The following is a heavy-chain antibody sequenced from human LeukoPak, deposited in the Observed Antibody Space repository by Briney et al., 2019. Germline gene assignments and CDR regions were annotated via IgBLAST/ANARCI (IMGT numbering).Heavy chain of an antibody. Sequence: GGSLRLSCAASGFIVSNTYMNWVRQAPGKGLEWVSVIYSGGSTYYADSVKGRFTISRDKSRNTLYLQMNSLRAEDTAVYYCYCGSGSNFDYWGQGTLVTVSS. CDR1: GFIVSNTY. D-gene: IGHD3-10*01. CDR2: IYSGGST. CDR3: YCGSGSNFDY. J-gene: IGHJ4*02. V-gene: IGHV3-53*01.